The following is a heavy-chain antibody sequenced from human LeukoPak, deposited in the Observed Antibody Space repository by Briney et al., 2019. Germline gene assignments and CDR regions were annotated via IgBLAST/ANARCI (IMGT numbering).Heavy chain of an antibody. Sequence: SAPTLVNPTQTLTLTCTFSGFSLSTTGVGVGWIRQPPGKALEWLALIYLDGDKRYSPSLKSRLTITKDTPKNQVVLTMTNMDHVDTATCFCAHETYGLPFDYWGQGTLVTVSS. CDR1: GFSLSTTGVG. D-gene: IGHD5-12*01. V-gene: IGHV2-5*02. J-gene: IGHJ4*02. CDR2: IYLDGDK. CDR3: AHETYGLPFDY.